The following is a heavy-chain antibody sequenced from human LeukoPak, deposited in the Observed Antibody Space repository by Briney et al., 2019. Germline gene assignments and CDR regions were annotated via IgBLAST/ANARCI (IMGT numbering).Heavy chain of an antibody. CDR1: GGTFSSYA. CDR2: IIPIFGTT. D-gene: IGHD1-26*01. Sequence: SVKVSCKASGGTFSSYAISWVRQAPGQGLEWMGGIIPIFGTTNYAQKFQGRVTITADESTSTAYMELSSLRSEDTAVYYCARDRRWELLRASAFDIWDQGTMVTVSS. CDR3: ARDRRWELLRASAFDI. V-gene: IGHV1-69*01. J-gene: IGHJ3*02.